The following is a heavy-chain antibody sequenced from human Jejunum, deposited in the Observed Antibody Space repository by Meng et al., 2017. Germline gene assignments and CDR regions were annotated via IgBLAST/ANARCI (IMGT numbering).Heavy chain of an antibody. D-gene: IGHD3-10*01. J-gene: IGHJ5*02. V-gene: IGHV4-39*07. CDR1: GASISTTNYS. CDR2: MSYSGST. Sequence: QRRLQEAGPGLVKPSETLWSTCTVPGASISTTNYSWGWIRQPPGKGLEWIGTMSYSGSTYFNPSLKGRITISTDTSKNQFSLKLNSVTAADTAVYYCAKDEWFGRYWGVWFDPWGQGTLVTVSS. CDR3: AKDEWFGRYWGVWFDP.